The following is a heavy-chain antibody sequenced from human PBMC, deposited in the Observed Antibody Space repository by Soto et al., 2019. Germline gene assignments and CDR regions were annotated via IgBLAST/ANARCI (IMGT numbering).Heavy chain of an antibody. CDR3: ARYRCSGGSCYPVFDY. CDR2: IIPILGIA. CDR1: GGTFSSYT. V-gene: IGHV1-69*02. J-gene: IGHJ4*02. D-gene: IGHD2-15*01. Sequence: SVKVSCKASGGTFSSYTISWVRQAPGQGLEWMGRIIPILGIANYAQKFQGRVTITADKSTSTAYMELSSLRSEDTAVYYCARYRCSGGSCYPVFDYWGQGTLVTVSS.